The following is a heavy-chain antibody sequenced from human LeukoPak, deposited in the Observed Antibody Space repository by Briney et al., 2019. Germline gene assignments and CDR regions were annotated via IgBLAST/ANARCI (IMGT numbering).Heavy chain of an antibody. Sequence: GGSLRLSCAASGFTFSIYAMSWVRQAPGKGLEGVSAITGSGDTTYYADSVKGRFTISRDNSKNTLYLQMNSLSAEDTAVYYCAKRTPYSGSSQSFDCWGQGTLVTVSS. CDR1: GFTFSIYA. CDR3: AKRTPYSGSSQSFDC. V-gene: IGHV3-23*01. J-gene: IGHJ4*02. CDR2: ITGSGDTT. D-gene: IGHD1-26*01.